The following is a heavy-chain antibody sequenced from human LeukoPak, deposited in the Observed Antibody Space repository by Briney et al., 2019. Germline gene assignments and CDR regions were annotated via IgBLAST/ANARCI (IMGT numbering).Heavy chain of an antibody. D-gene: IGHD4-17*01. J-gene: IGHJ4*02. V-gene: IGHV3-74*01. CDR1: GFTFSNYW. CDR2: INNDGSDT. CDR3: AREGGTVTTWIFDY. Sequence: GGSLRLSCAASGFTFSNYWMLWVRQVPGKGLVWVSRINNDGSDTIYADSVEGRITVSRDNAKNSLYLQMNSLRAEDTAVYYCAREGGTVTTWIFDYWGQGTLVTVSS.